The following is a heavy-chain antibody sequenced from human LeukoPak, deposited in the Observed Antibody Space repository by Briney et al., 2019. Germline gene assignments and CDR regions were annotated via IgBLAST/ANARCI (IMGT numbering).Heavy chain of an antibody. V-gene: IGHV3-11*04. J-gene: IGHJ4*02. D-gene: IGHD3-10*02. CDR3: ARDRNTWDLFGY. CDR2: ISRSGSTK. CDR1: GFTFSDYN. Sequence: KPGGYLRLSCAASGFTFSDYNMRWIRQAPGKGLEWVSSISRSGSTKYYADSVKGRFTISRDNSKNTLYLQMNSLRAEDTAVYYCARDRNTWDLFGYWGQGTLVTVSS.